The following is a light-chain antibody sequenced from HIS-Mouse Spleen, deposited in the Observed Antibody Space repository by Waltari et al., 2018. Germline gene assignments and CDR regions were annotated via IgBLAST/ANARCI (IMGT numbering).Light chain of an antibody. CDR1: QSVLYSSNNKNY. CDR3: QQYYSTPWT. CDR2: WAS. J-gene: IGKJ1*01. Sequence: DIVMIQSPDSLAVSLGERATINCKSSQSVLYSSNNKNYLAWYQQKPGQLPKLLIYWASTRESGVPDRFSGSGSGTDFTLTISSLQAEDVAVYYCQQYYSTPWTFGQGTKVKIK. V-gene: IGKV4-1*01.